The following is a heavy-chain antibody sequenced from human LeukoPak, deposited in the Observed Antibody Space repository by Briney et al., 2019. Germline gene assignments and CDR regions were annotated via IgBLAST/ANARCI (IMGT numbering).Heavy chain of an antibody. CDR2: IAPSVDTT. CDR3: VREESGGYFDY. J-gene: IGHJ4*02. Sequence: ASVKIACKSFGFTFTNYLLHWVRQAPGQGLEWVGRIAPSVDTTNYAQQFRGRVTMTRDTSTRTAYMELSSLRSDDTAIYYCVREESGGYFDYWGEGTLVTVSS. CDR1: GFTFTNYL. D-gene: IGHD2-8*02. V-gene: IGHV1-46*01.